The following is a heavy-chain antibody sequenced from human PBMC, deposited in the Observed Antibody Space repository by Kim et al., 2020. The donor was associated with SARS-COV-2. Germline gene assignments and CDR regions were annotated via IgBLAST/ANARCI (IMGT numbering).Heavy chain of an antibody. D-gene: IGHD3-10*01. J-gene: IGHJ4*02. CDR2: ISGSSNSI. CDR1: GFTFSSYS. Sequence: GGSLRLSCAASGFTFSSYSMNWVRQAHGKGLEWVSSISGSSNSIYYADSVKGRFTLSRDNAKNSLYLQMNSLRAEDTAVYYCAREGITMVREVFDYWGQGTLVTVSS. V-gene: IGHV3-21*01. CDR3: AREGITMVREVFDY.